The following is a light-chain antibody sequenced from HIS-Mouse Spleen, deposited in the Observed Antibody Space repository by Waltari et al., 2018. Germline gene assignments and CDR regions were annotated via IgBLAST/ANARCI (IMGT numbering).Light chain of an antibody. CDR2: EVS. J-gene: IGLJ2*01. Sequence: QSALTQPPSASGSPGQSVTIPCPGTSSYVGGYHYVSWYQQHPGKAPKLMIYEVSKRPSGVPDRFSGSKSGNTASLTVSGLQAEDEADYYCSSYAGSNNFVVFGGGTKLTVL. CDR1: SSYVGGYHY. CDR3: SSYAGSNNFVV. V-gene: IGLV2-8*01.